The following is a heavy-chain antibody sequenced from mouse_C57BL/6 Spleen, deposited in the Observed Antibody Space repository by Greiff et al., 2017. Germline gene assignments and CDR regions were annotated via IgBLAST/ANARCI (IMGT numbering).Heavy chain of an antibody. CDR3: TRDYYGSSYPSFAY. D-gene: IGHD1-1*01. Sequence: EVKLVESGEGLVKPGGSLKLSCAASGFTFSSYAMSWVRQTPEKRLEWVAYISSGGDYIYYADTVKGRFTISRDNARNTLYLQMSSLKSEDTAMYYCTRDYYGSSYPSFAYWGQGTLVTVSA. CDR2: ISSGGDYI. CDR1: GFTFSSYA. J-gene: IGHJ3*01. V-gene: IGHV5-9-1*02.